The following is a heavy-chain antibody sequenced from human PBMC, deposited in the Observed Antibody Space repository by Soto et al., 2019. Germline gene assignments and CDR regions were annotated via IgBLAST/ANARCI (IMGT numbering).Heavy chain of an antibody. D-gene: IGHD3-3*01. V-gene: IGHV3-7*05. Sequence: PGGSLRLSCAASGFTFSSYWMSWVRQAPGKGLEWVANIKQDGSEKYYVDSVKGRFTISRDNAKNSLYLQMNSLRAEDTAVYYCASFPPPYYDFWSGYYGYYYYGMDVWGQGTTVTVSS. CDR2: IKQDGSEK. CDR3: ASFPPPYYDFWSGYYGYYYYGMDV. CDR1: GFTFSSYW. J-gene: IGHJ6*02.